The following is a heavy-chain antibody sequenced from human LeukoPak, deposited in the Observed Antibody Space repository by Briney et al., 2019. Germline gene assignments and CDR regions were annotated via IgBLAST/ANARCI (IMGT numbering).Heavy chain of an antibody. D-gene: IGHD3-10*01. CDR3: ARIVRGVISPDDAFDI. J-gene: IGHJ3*02. CDR1: GGSISSYY. Sequence: SETLSLTCTVSGGSISSYYWSWIRQPPGKGLERIGYIYYSGSTNYNPSLKSRVTISVDTSKNQFSLKLSSVTAADTAVYYCARIVRGVISPDDAFDIWGQGTMVTVSS. V-gene: IGHV4-59*01. CDR2: IYYSGST.